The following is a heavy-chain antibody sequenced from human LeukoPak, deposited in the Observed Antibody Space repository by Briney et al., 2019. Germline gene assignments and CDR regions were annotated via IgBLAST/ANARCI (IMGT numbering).Heavy chain of an antibody. D-gene: IGHD2-21*01. CDR2: IYYTGST. V-gene: IGHV4-39*01. J-gene: IGHJ4*02. CDR1: GGSISSDDYY. Sequence: SETLSLTCTVSGGSISSDDYYWGWIRQPPGKGLEWIGSIYYTGSTYYNPSLQGRVTISVDTSKIQFSLRLSSVTAADTAVYYCVRRCAGGDCYGAFDFWGPGTLVTVSS. CDR3: VRRCAGGDCYGAFDF.